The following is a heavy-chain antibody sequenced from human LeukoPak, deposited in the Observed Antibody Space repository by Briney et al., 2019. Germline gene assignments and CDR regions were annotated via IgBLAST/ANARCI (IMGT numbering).Heavy chain of an antibody. V-gene: IGHV1-2*02. D-gene: IGHD1-7*01. J-gene: IGHJ4*02. Sequence: ASVTVSCKASGYTFTGYYMHWVRQAPGHGLGWMGWFNPISGGTNYAQTFPGRVTMTRDTSISTAYMELRRLRTHDTGVYFCARAIAGTTDFDYWGQGTLVTVSS. CDR3: ARAIAGTTDFDY. CDR2: FNPISGGT. CDR1: GYTFTGYY.